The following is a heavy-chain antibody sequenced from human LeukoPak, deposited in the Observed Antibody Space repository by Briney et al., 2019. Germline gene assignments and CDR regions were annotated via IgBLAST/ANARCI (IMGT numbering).Heavy chain of an antibody. J-gene: IGHJ4*02. D-gene: IGHD3-10*01. CDR2: IYYSGST. CDR3: ARERITMVRGASAFDY. Sequence: SETLSLTCTVSGGSISSSNYYWSWIRQPPGKGLEWIGYIYYSGSTYYNPSLKSRATISVDTSKNQFSLKLSSVTAADTAVYYCARERITMVRGASAFDYWGQGTLVTVSS. CDR1: GGSISSSNYY. V-gene: IGHV4-30-4*01.